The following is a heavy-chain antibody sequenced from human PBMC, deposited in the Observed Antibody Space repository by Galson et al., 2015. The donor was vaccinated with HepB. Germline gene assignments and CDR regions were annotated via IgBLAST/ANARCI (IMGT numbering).Heavy chain of an antibody. Sequence: QSGAEVKKPGESLNISCKGSGYSFTTYWVGWVRQMPGKGLEWMGIIYVGDSDTRYSPSFQGQVTISADKSINTAYLQWSSLKASDTAMYYCARSRLTTTYRSDAFDVWGQGTMVTVSS. CDR3: ARSRLTTTYRSDAFDV. CDR1: GYSFTTYW. J-gene: IGHJ3*01. CDR2: IYVGDSDT. D-gene: IGHD1-1*01. V-gene: IGHV5-51*03.